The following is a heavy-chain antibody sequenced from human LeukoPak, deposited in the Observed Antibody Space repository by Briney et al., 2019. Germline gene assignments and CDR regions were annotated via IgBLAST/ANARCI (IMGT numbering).Heavy chain of an antibody. V-gene: IGHV3-21*04. CDR1: GFTFSSYS. J-gene: IGHJ2*01. Sequence: GGSLRLSCAASGFTFSSYSMNWVRQASGKGLEWVSSISSSSSYIYYADSVKGRFTISRDNAKNSLYLQMNSLRAEDTALYYCAKARRGVGATASRGFFDLRGRGTLVTVSS. CDR2: ISSSSSYI. CDR3: AKARRGVGATASRGFFDL. D-gene: IGHD1-26*01.